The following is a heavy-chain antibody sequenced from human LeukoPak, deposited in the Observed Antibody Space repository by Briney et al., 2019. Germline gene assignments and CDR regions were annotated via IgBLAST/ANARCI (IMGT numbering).Heavy chain of an antibody. V-gene: IGHV3-43*02. CDR2: ISGDGGST. CDR1: GFTFDDYA. D-gene: IGHD3-10*01. CDR3: AKDMDYYGSGSYYRYYYYSMDV. Sequence: GGSLRLSCAASGFTFDDYAMHWVRQAPGKGLEWVSLISGDGGSTYYADSVRGRFTISRDNSKNSLYLQLNSLRTEDTALYYCAKDMDYYGSGSYYRYYYYSMDVWGQGTTVTVSS. J-gene: IGHJ6*02.